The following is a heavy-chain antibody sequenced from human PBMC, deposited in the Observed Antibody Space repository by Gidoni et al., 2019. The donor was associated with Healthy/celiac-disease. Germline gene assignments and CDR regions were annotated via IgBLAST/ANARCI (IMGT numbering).Heavy chain of an antibody. Sequence: QVQLQQWGAGLVKPSETLSLTCAVYGGSFSGYYWSWIRQPPGKGLEWIGEINHSGSTNYNPSLKSRVTISVDTSKNQFSLKLSSVTAADTAVYYCARENIVVVITAFDYWGQGTLVTVSS. V-gene: IGHV4-34*01. CDR1: GGSFSGYY. CDR3: ARENIVVVITAFDY. J-gene: IGHJ4*02. D-gene: IGHD3-22*01. CDR2: INHSGST.